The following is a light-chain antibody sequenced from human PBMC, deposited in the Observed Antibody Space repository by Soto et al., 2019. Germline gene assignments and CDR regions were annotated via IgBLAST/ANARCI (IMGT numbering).Light chain of an antibody. Sequence: QSALTQPASVSGSPGQSITISCTGTSIDIGGYNSVSWYQQHPGRAPRLIIYEVTNRPSGVSNRFSASKSGNTASLTISGLQAEDEADYYCTSYTPIVTLGSVFGTGTKLTVL. CDR3: TSYTPIVTLGSV. J-gene: IGLJ1*01. V-gene: IGLV2-14*01. CDR1: SIDIGGYNS. CDR2: EVT.